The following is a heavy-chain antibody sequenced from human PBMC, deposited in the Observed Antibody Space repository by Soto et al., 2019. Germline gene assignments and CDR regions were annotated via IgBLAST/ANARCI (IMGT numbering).Heavy chain of an antibody. V-gene: IGHV1-2*02. J-gene: IGHJ6*02. CDR3: ARNMDYYYGPGSGNGHGF. CDR1: GYTFTAYY. Sequence: QVQLVQSGAEVKEPGDSVRVSCEASGYTFTAYYIHWVRQAPGQGLEWMGWINPKFGDTTYAQDFQGRVSMTRDMSIITVYMELSRLTSDDTAIYDCARNMDYYYGPGSGNGHGFWGQGTTVTVFS. D-gene: IGHD3-10*01. CDR2: INPKFGDT.